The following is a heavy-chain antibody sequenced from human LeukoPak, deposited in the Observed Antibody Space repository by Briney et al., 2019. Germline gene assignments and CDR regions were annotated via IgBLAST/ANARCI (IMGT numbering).Heavy chain of an antibody. CDR3: AKDYSKTGYYGSGTYYRPNWFDP. J-gene: IGHJ5*02. Sequence: PGGSLRLSCAASGFTFSSYGMHWVRQAPGKGLEWVAFIRYDGSNKYYADSVKGRFTISRDNSKNTLYLQMNSLRAEDTAVYYCAKDYSKTGYYGSGTYYRPNWFDPWGQGTLVTVSS. CDR2: IRYDGSNK. D-gene: IGHD3-10*01. V-gene: IGHV3-30*02. CDR1: GFTFSSYG.